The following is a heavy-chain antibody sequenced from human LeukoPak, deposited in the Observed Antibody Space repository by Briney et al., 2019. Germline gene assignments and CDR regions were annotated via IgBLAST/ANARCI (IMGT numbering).Heavy chain of an antibody. CDR3: ARGGGSYYGDDQSFDY. CDR1: GFTFSNAW. Sequence: GGSLRLSCAASGFTFSNAWMSWVRQAPGKGLEWVGRIKSKTDGGTTDYAAPVKGRFTISRDDSKNTLYLQMNSLKTEDTAVYYCARGGGSYYGDDQSFDYWGQGTLVTVSS. CDR2: IKSKTDGGTT. D-gene: IGHD1-26*01. J-gene: IGHJ4*02. V-gene: IGHV3-15*01.